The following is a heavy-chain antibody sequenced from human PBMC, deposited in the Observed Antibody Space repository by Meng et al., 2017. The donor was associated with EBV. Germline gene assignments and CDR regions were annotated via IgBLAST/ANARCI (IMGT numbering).Heavy chain of an antibody. V-gene: IGHV3-11*01. Sequence: VQLVPSGGDLVKPGGSLRLSCAASGFIFSYSYMSWIRQTPGKGLEWISYISNSGTTIKYADSVKGRFTISRDNAKNSLYLQMNSLRADDTAVYYCARGSGRWTFDYWGQGTLVTVSS. J-gene: IGHJ4*02. CDR3: ARGSGRWTFDY. CDR2: ISNSGTTI. CDR1: GFIFSYSY. D-gene: IGHD1-26*01.